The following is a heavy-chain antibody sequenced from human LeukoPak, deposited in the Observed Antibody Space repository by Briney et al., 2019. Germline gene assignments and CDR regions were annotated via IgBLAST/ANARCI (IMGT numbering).Heavy chain of an antibody. Sequence: PGGSLRLSCAASGFTFSSYGMHWVRQAPGKGLEGVAVIWYDGSNKYYADSVKGRFTISRDNSKNTLYLQMNSLRAEDTAVYYCARDRDSGSEVLDYWGQGTLVTVSS. CDR1: GFTFSSYG. J-gene: IGHJ4*02. CDR2: IWYDGSNK. CDR3: ARDRDSGSEVLDY. D-gene: IGHD1-26*01. V-gene: IGHV3-33*01.